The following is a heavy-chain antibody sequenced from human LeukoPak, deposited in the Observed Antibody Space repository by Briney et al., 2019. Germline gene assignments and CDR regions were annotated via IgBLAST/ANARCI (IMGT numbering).Heavy chain of an antibody. Sequence: TLSLTCTVSGGSISSGGYYWSWIRQHPGKGLEWIGYIYYGGSTYYNPSLKSRVTISIDTSKNQFSLKLSSVTAADTAVYYCARVTQGSSSFFDYWGQGTLVTVSS. CDR3: ARVTQGSSSFFDY. J-gene: IGHJ4*02. CDR1: GGSISSGGYY. D-gene: IGHD6-6*01. V-gene: IGHV4-31*03. CDR2: IYYGGST.